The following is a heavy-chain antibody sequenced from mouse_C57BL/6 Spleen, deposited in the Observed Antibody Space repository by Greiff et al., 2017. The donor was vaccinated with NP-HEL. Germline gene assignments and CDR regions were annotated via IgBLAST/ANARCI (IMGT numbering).Heavy chain of an antibody. CDR2: IYPGSGNT. CDR1: GYSFTSYY. J-gene: IGHJ3*01. CDR3: ARGGYYGSPWFAY. Sequence: QVQLQQSGPELVKPGASVKISCKASGYSFTSYYIHWVKQRPGQGLEWIGWIYPGSGNTKYNEKFKGKATLTADTSSSTAYMQLSSLTSEDSAVYYCARGGYYGSPWFAYWGQGTLVTVSA. V-gene: IGHV1-66*01. D-gene: IGHD1-1*01.